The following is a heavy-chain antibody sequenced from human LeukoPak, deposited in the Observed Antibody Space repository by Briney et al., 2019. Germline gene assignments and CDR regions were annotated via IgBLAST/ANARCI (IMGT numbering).Heavy chain of an antibody. Sequence: SETLSLTCAVYGGSFSGYYWSWIRQPPGKGLEWIGEINHSGSTNYNPSLKSRVTISVDTSKNQFSLKLSSVTAADTAVYYCAKDQSAIPYYFDYWGQGTLVTVSS. CDR3: AKDQSAIPYYFDY. V-gene: IGHV4-34*01. CDR2: INHSGST. D-gene: IGHD2-2*02. CDR1: GGSFSGYY. J-gene: IGHJ4*02.